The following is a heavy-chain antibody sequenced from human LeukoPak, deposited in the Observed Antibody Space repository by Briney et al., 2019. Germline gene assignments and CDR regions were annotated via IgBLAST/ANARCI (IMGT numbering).Heavy chain of an antibody. CDR3: ARVPLGGSQLYSFDY. CDR2: INPSGGST. V-gene: IGHV1-46*01. J-gene: IGHJ4*02. D-gene: IGHD1-26*01. CDR1: LYMLTNYY. Sequence: ASVNVSCTASLYMLTNYYIHWVRQAPGQGVEWMGVINPSGGSTSYAEKFQGRVTMTRDTSTSTVYMELSSLRSDDTAVYYCARVPLGGSQLYSFDYWGQGTLVTVSS.